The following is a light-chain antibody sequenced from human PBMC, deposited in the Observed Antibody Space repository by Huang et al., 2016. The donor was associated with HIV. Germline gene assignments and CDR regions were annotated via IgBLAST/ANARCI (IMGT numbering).Light chain of an antibody. CDR3: QESDTWPRLT. CDR2: GAS. J-gene: IGKJ4*01. Sequence: IVLTQSPANLSLSPGERATLSCRASQSVSHYLAWYQHKPGQHPTLLIYGASRRATDSPTRFNGTGAGTDFTLTISSLENEDSAVYYCQESDTWPRLTLGGGTKVEIK. CDR1: QSVSHY. V-gene: IGKV3-11*01.